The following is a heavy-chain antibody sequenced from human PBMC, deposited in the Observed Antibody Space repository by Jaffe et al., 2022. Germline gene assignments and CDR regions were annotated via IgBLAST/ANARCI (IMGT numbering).Heavy chain of an antibody. CDR1: GFTFSNYW. Sequence: EVQLVESGGGLVQPGGSLRLSCAATGFTFSNYWMSWVRQAPGKGLEWVANIKKDGSAKYYVDSVKGRFTISRDNAKNSLFLQMNSLRAEDTAVYFCSRDLVWERPDTDYWGQGTLVTVSS. D-gene: IGHD1-26*01. V-gene: IGHV3-7*05. J-gene: IGHJ4*02. CDR2: IKKDGSAK. CDR3: SRDLVWERPDTDY.